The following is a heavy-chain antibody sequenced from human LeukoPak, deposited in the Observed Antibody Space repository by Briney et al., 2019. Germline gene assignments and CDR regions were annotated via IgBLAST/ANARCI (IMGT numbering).Heavy chain of an antibody. J-gene: IGHJ5*02. CDR3: ARSTPFFNYESSGYYFWFDP. CDR2: INPSGGAT. D-gene: IGHD3-22*01. Sequence: ASVKVSCKASGYTFTGHYIHWVRQAPGQGLEWMGWINPSGGATNYAQKFQGRVTLTRDTSISTAFMELSRLISDDTAVYYCARSTPFFNYESSGYYFWFDPWGQGALVTVSS. V-gene: IGHV1-2*02. CDR1: GYTFTGHY.